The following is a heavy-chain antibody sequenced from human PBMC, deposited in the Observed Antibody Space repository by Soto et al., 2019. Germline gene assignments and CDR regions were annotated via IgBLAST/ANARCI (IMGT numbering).Heavy chain of an antibody. Sequence: QVQLVESGGGVVQPGRSLRLSCAASGFTFIIYAMHWVRQTPGTGLECVAIMSYDGSNKCYADSVKGRFTISRDNSKNTLYLQMNSLRAEDTAVYYCARDQTGITTAGGGRIDYWGQGTLVTVSS. CDR3: ARDQTGITTAGGGRIDY. CDR1: GFTFIIYA. D-gene: IGHD6-13*01. V-gene: IGHV3-30-3*01. CDR2: MSYDGSNK. J-gene: IGHJ4*02.